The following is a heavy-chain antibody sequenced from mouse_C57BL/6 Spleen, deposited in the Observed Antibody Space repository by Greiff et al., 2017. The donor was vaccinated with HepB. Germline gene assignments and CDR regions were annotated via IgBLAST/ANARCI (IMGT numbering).Heavy chain of an antibody. CDR2: ISDGGSYT. CDR1: GFTFSSYA. Sequence: EVMLVESGGGLVKPGGSLKLSCAASGFTFSSYAMSWVRQTPEKRLEWVATISDGGSYTYYPDNVKGRFTISRDNAKNNLYLQMSHLKSEDTAMYYCARRGSDGYFSWFAYWGQGTLVTVSA. D-gene: IGHD2-3*01. CDR3: ARRGSDGYFSWFAY. V-gene: IGHV5-4*03. J-gene: IGHJ3*01.